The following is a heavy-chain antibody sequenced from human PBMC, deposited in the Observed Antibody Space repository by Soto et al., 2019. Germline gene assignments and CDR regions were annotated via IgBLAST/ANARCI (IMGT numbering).Heavy chain of an antibody. D-gene: IGHD2-2*01. Sequence: PGGSLRLSCAASGFTFSSYSMNWVRQAPGKGLEWVSYISSSSSTIYYADSVKGRFTISRDNAKNSLYLQMNSLRAEDTAVYYCARGPIVVVPAAMNWFDPWGQGTLVTVSS. CDR2: ISSSSSTI. CDR1: GFTFSSYS. J-gene: IGHJ5*02. CDR3: ARGPIVVVPAAMNWFDP. V-gene: IGHV3-48*01.